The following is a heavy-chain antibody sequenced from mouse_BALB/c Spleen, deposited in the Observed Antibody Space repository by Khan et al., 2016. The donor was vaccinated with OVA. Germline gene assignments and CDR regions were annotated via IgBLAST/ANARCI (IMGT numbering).Heavy chain of an antibody. V-gene: IGHV3-2*02. CDR3: AKKNYYGYAMDY. J-gene: IGHJ4*01. Sequence: DVQLQESGPGLVKPSQSLSLTCTVTGYSITSGYAWNWIRQFPENKLEWMGYISYSGSTSYNPSLRSRISITRDTSKNQFFLQLNSVTTEDTATYYCAKKNYYGYAMDYWGQGTSVTVSS. CDR1: GYSITSGYA. CDR2: ISYSGST. D-gene: IGHD1-1*01.